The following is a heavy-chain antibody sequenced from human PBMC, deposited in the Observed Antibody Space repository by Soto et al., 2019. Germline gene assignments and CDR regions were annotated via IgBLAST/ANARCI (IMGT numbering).Heavy chain of an antibody. CDR2: ITFDGRDK. CDR3: AKDVVTMIVVVIPLLGMDV. CDR1: GFTFRNFA. D-gene: IGHD3-22*01. Sequence: VGSLRLSCAASGFTFRNFAMHWVRQAPGKGLEWLAVITFDGRDKYYADSVKGRFTIPRDNSKNTLYLQIKSLRAEDTAVYYCAKDVVTMIVVVIPLLGMDVWGQGTTVTVSS. J-gene: IGHJ6*02. V-gene: IGHV3-30*04.